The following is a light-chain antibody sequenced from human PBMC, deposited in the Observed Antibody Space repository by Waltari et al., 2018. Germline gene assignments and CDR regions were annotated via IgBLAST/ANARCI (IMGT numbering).Light chain of an antibody. Sequence: EIVMTQSPATLSVSPGERATLSCRASQSVSSKLAWFQQKTGQAPRLLIYGASTGATGIPARFSGSGSGTDFTLIISSLQSEDFADYYCQQLNNWPFTFGPGTKVDIK. CDR2: GAS. CDR3: QQLNNWPFT. J-gene: IGKJ3*01. V-gene: IGKV3-15*01. CDR1: QSVSSK.